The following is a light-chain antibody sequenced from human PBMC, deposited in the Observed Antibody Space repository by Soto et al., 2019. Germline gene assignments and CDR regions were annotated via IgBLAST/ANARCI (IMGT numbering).Light chain of an antibody. CDR2: GAS. J-gene: IGKJ1*01. CDR3: QQYSNWPSWT. Sequence: EIVLTQSPGTLALSPGERATLSCRASQSVSSKYLAWYQQKPGQAPRLLIYGASSRATGIPDRFSGRGSGTEFTLTISSLQSEDFAVYYCQQYSNWPSWTFGQGTKVDIK. CDR1: QSVSSKY. V-gene: IGKV3-20*01.